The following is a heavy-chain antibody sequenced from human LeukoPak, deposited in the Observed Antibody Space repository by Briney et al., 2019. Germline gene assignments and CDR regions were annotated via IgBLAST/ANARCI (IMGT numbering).Heavy chain of an antibody. CDR1: GFIFSSYN. Sequence: GGSLRLSCAASGFIFSSYNMHWVRQAPGKGLEWVSSISSRSRDVYYADSVKGRFTIARDNTKCSLFLQMDSLRPEDTAVYYCGGGGIAGAGHWFDPGGQEPVVTVS. CDR3: GGGGIAGAGHWFDP. CDR2: ISSRSRDV. D-gene: IGHD6-19*01. V-gene: IGHV3-21*06. J-gene: IGHJ5*02.